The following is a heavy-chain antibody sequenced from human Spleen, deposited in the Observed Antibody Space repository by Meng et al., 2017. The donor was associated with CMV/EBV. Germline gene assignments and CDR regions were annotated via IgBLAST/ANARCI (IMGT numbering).Heavy chain of an antibody. CDR3: ARDHREGAQNPAGGYGMDA. CDR1: GYSFTSYW. J-gene: IGHJ6*02. CDR2: IYPGDSDT. V-gene: IGHV5-51*01. D-gene: IGHD1-26*01. Sequence: KVSCKGSGYSFTSYWIGWVRQMPGKGLEWMGIIYPGDSDTRYSPSFQGQVTISADKSISTAYLQWSSLKASDTAMYYCARDHREGAQNPAGGYGMDAWGQGTTVTVSS.